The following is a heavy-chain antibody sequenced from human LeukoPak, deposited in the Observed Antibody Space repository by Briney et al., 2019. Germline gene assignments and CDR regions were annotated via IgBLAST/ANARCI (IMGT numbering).Heavy chain of an antibody. V-gene: IGHV3-74*01. J-gene: IGHJ4*02. CDR1: GFTFSSHW. Sequence: PGGSLRLSCAASGFTFSSHWMHWVRQAPGKGLVWVSRINSDGSTISYADSVKGRFTISRDNAKNTLYLQMNSLRDEDTAMYYCARGEYNTGWSLSDYWGQGTLVTVSS. CDR2: INSDGSTI. CDR3: ARGEYNTGWSLSDY. D-gene: IGHD6-19*01.